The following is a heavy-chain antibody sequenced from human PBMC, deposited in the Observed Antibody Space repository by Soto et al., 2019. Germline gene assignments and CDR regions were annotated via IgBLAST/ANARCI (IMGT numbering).Heavy chain of an antibody. Sequence: SQTLSLTCVISGDSVSSNSAAWNWIRQSPSRGLEWLGRTYYRSKWYNDYAVSVKSRITINPDTSKNQFSLQLNSVTPEDTAVYYCARMSIAARRYYYGMDVWGQGTTVTVSS. D-gene: IGHD6-6*01. CDR3: ARMSIAARRYYYGMDV. V-gene: IGHV6-1*01. CDR2: TYYRSKWYN. CDR1: GDSVSSNSAA. J-gene: IGHJ6*02.